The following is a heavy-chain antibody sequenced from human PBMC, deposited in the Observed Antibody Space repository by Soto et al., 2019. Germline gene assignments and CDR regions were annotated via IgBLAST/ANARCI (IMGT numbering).Heavy chain of an antibody. Sequence: GGSLRLSCAASGFTFSSYSMNWVRQAPGKGLEWVSSISSSSSYIYYADSVKGRFTISRDNAKNSLYLQMNSLRAEDTAVYYCARAGYSGYVFDYWGQGTLVTVSS. V-gene: IGHV3-21*01. CDR3: ARAGYSGYVFDY. CDR2: ISSSSSYI. J-gene: IGHJ4*02. CDR1: GFTFSSYS. D-gene: IGHD5-12*01.